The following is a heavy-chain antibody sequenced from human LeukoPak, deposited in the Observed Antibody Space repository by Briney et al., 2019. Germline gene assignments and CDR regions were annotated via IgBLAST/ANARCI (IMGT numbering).Heavy chain of an antibody. CDR2: ISGSGGST. D-gene: IGHD3-9*01. Sequence: GGSLRLSCAASGFTFSSYAMSWVRQAPGKGLEWVSAISGSGGSTYYADSVKGRFTISRDNSKNTLYLQMNSLRAEDTAVYYCAKDPIYDILTGYHDYWGQGTLVTVPS. J-gene: IGHJ4*02. CDR1: GFTFSSYA. CDR3: AKDPIYDILTGYHDY. V-gene: IGHV3-23*01.